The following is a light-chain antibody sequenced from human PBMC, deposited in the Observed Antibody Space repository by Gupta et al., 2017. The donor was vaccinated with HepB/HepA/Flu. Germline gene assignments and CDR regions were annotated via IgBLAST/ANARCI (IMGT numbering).Light chain of an antibody. CDR2: GAS. V-gene: IGKV3-15*01. CDR1: QSVSSN. Sequence: EIVMTQSPVTLSVPLGERATLSCRASQSVSSNLAWYQQKPGQAPRLLIYGASTRATGIPARFSGSGSGTEFTLTISSLQSKDFAVYYCQQYNDWPRSFGQGTNLEIK. J-gene: IGKJ2*04. CDR3: QQYNDWPRS.